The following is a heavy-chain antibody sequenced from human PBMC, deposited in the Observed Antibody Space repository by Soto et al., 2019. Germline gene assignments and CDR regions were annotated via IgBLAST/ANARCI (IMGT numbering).Heavy chain of an antibody. D-gene: IGHD3-10*01. V-gene: IGHV4-34*01. CDR3: ARVRNQYYYGSGSYYYFDY. CDR2: INHSGST. Sequence: PSETLSLTCAVYGGSCSCYYWSWIRQPPGKGLEWIGEINHSGSTNYNPSLKSRVTISVDTSKNQFSLKLSSVTAADTAVYYCARVRNQYYYGSGSYYYFDYWGQGTLVTVSS. CDR1: GGSCSCYY. J-gene: IGHJ4*02.